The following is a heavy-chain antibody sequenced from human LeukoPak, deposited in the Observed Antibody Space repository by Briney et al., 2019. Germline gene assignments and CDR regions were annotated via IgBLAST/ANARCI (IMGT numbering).Heavy chain of an antibody. CDR2: IYYSGST. CDR1: GGSISSGDYY. CDR3: ARDNYYGSGSYYNVGLDY. Sequence: SETLSLTRTVSGGSISSGDYYWRWIRQPPGKGLEWIGYIYYSGSTNYNPSLKSRVTISVDTSKNQFSLKLGSVTAADTDVNYCARDNYYGSGSYYNVGLDYWGQGTLVTVSS. D-gene: IGHD3-10*01. J-gene: IGHJ4*02. V-gene: IGHV4-61*08.